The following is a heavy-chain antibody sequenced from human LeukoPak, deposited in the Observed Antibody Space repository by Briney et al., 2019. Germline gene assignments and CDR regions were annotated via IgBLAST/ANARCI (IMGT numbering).Heavy chain of an antibody. CDR2: IWSDGSSK. Sequence: GGSLRLSCAASGFTFSSYGMHWVRQAPGKGLEWVAVIWSDGSSKHYADSVKGRFTISRDNSKNTLYLEMNSLRAEDTAIYYCAKVTYDYVWGSYENWGQGALVTVSS. D-gene: IGHD3-16*01. J-gene: IGHJ4*02. CDR3: AKVTYDYVWGSYEN. CDR1: GFTFSSYG. V-gene: IGHV3-33*06.